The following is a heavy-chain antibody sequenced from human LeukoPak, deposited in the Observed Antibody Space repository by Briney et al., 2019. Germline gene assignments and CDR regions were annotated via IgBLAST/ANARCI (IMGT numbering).Heavy chain of an antibody. V-gene: IGHV1-2*02. Sequence: ASVKVSCKASGYTFTGYYMHWVRQAPGQGLEWMGWINPNSGGTNYAQKFQGRVTMTRDTSISTAYMELSSLRSEDTAVYYCAREGRAIVVVPAAIVYFQHWGQGTLVTVSS. CDR2: INPNSGGT. CDR3: AREGRAIVVVPAAIVYFQH. J-gene: IGHJ1*01. D-gene: IGHD2-2*01. CDR1: GYTFTGYY.